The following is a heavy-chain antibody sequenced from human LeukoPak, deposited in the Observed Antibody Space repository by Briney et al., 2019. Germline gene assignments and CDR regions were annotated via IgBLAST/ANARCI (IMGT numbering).Heavy chain of an antibody. J-gene: IGHJ4*02. CDR2: IYSTGAVT. D-gene: IGHD1-1*01. Sequence: PSETLSLTCTVSGGSLNNYYWTCVRQSPGKALECIGYIYSTGAVTNYNPSLKSRVILSIDTSKNQFSLKMTSVTAADTAVYYCARVTDWNDLDYWGQGTLVTVSS. CDR1: GGSLNNYY. CDR3: ARVTDWNDLDY. V-gene: IGHV4-59*01.